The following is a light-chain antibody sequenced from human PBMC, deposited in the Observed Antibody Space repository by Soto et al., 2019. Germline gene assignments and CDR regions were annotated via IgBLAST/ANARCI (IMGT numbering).Light chain of an antibody. J-gene: IGKJ1*01. CDR3: QHHNSYSQT. CDR2: GAS. V-gene: IGKV1-5*01. CDR1: QSIRYY. Sequence: DIQLTQSPPTLSASVGDRVTITCRASQSIRYYLAWYQQMPGKAPKLLIYGASSLQSGVPSRFSGSGCGTEFTLTISSLQPDDFATYVCQHHNSYSQTFGQGTKVEIK.